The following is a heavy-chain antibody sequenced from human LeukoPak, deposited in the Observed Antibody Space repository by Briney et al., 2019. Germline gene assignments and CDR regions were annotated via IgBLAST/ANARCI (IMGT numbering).Heavy chain of an antibody. J-gene: IGHJ1*01. CDR3: AGWVWTVSRVEYFEN. CDR2: IHHSGST. CDR1: GGXMSSYY. V-gene: IGHV4-59*01. Sequence: PSETLSLTCTVSGGXMSSYYWSWVQQPPGKGLEWIGHIHHSGSTNYHSSLMSRVTMSIDTSKNLFSLNLNSVTAADTAVYFCAGWVWTVSRVEYFENWGQGTLVTVSS. D-gene: IGHD3/OR15-3a*01.